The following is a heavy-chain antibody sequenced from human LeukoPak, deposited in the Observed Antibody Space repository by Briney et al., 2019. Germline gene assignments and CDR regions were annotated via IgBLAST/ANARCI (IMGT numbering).Heavy chain of an antibody. V-gene: IGHV3-23*01. CDR1: GFTFSGYA. J-gene: IGHJ4*02. CDR2: ISGSGGST. CDR3: AKDPRITIFGVVPFDY. Sequence: GGSLRLSCAASGFTFSGYAMSWVRQAPGKGLEWVSAISGSGGSTYYADSVKGRFTISRDNSKNTLYLQMNSLRAEDTAVYYCAKDPRITIFGVVPFDYWGQGTLVTVSS. D-gene: IGHD3-3*01.